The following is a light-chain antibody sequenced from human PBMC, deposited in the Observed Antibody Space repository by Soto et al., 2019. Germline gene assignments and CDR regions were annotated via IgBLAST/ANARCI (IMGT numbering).Light chain of an antibody. V-gene: IGKV3-20*01. Sequence: EIVLTQSPGTLSLSPGERATLSCRASQSVSSTYLIWYQQKPGQAPRLLIYGASSRATGVPDRFSGGGSGTDFTLTVNRLEPEDFAVYYCQQYGSSPSTFGQGTRLEIK. CDR1: QSVSSTY. CDR2: GAS. J-gene: IGKJ5*01. CDR3: QQYGSSPST.